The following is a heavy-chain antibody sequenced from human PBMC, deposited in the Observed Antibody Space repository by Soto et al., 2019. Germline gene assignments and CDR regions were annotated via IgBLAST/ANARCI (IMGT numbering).Heavy chain of an antibody. V-gene: IGHV4-39*01. CDR1: GGSISSSSYY. Sequence: PSETLYLTCTVSGGSISSSSYYWGWIRQPPGKGLEWIGSIYYSGSTYYNPSLKSRVTISVDTSKNQFSLKLSSVTAADTAVYYWARHDGFSSGWIFDYWGHGTLVTVSS. D-gene: IGHD6-19*01. CDR2: IYYSGST. J-gene: IGHJ4*01. CDR3: ARHDGFSSGWIFDY.